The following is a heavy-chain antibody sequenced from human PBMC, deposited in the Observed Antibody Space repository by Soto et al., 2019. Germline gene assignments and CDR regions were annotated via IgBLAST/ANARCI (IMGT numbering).Heavy chain of an antibody. D-gene: IGHD6-19*01. CDR2: IYPGDSDT. V-gene: IGHV5-51*01. CDR3: ARVAGEIKSVAEVGWFDP. J-gene: IGHJ5*02. Sequence: PGESLKISCKGSGYSFTSYWIGWVRQMPGKGLEWMGIIYPGDSDTRYSPSFQGQVTISADKSISTAYLQWSSLKASDTAMYYCARVAGEIKSVAEVGWFDPWGQGTPVTVSS. CDR1: GYSFTSYW.